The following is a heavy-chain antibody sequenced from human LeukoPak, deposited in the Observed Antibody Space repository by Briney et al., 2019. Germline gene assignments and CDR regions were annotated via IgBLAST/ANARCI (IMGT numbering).Heavy chain of an antibody. V-gene: IGHV4-59*01. J-gene: IGHJ4*02. CDR3: ARLTGYYRGADY. Sequence: SETLSLTCTVSGGSISSYYWSWIRQPPGKGLEWIGYIYYSGSTNYNPSLKSRVTISVDTSKNQFSLKLSSVTAADTAVYYCARLTGYYRGADYWGQGTLVTVSS. D-gene: IGHD3-9*01. CDR2: IYYSGST. CDR1: GGSISSYY.